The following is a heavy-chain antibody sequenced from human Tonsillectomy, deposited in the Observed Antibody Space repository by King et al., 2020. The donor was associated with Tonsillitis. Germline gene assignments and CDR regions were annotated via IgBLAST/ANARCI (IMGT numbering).Heavy chain of an antibody. V-gene: IGHV1-69*01. CDR2: ILPIFGTA. CDR3: ARPPITVVRGVVDGMDV. D-gene: IGHD3-10*01. Sequence: VQLVESGAEVKKPGSSVKVSCKASGGTFSSHVIGWVRQAPGQGLEWMGGILPIFGTANYAQKFQGRVTITADESTSTAYMELSSLRSADTAVYYCARPPITVVRGVVDGMDVWGQGTTVTVSS. J-gene: IGHJ6*02. CDR1: GGTFSSHV.